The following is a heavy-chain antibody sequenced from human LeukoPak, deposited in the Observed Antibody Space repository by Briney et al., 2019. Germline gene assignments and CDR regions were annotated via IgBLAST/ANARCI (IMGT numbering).Heavy chain of an antibody. V-gene: IGHV4-59*08. CDR3: ARYSGWYDY. CDR2: IYYSGST. J-gene: IGHJ4*02. CDR1: GGSISSYY. D-gene: IGHD6-19*01. Sequence: PSETLSLTSTASGGSISSYYWSWLRQPPGKGLEWIGYIYYSGSTNYNPSLKSRVTISVDTSKNQFSLKLSSVTAADTAVYYCARYSGWYDYWGQGTLVTVSS.